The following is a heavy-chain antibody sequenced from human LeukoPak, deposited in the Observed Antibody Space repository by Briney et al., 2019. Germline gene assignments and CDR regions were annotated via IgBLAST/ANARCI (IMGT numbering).Heavy chain of an antibody. CDR2: MNPNSGNT. CDR3: ARGRGEYYDFWSGYYHFDY. CDR1: GYTFTGYH. Sequence: ASVKVSCKASGYTFTGYHIHWVRQAPGQGLEWMGWMNPNSGNTGYAQKFQGRVTMTRNTSISTAYMELSSLRSEDTAVYYCARGRGEYYDFWSGYYHFDYWGQGTLVTVSS. J-gene: IGHJ4*02. D-gene: IGHD3-3*01. V-gene: IGHV1-8*02.